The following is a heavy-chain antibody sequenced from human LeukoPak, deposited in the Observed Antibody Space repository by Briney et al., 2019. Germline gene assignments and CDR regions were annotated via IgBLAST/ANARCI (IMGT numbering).Heavy chain of an antibody. V-gene: IGHV4-34*01. D-gene: IGHD3-22*01. CDR1: GGSFSGYY. CDR2: MNTNGST. J-gene: IGHJ6*03. Sequence: SETLSLTCAVYGGSFSGYYWTWIRQTPEQGLERIGEMNTNGSTSNNPSLKSRVTISVETSTTKYSLNLNLVTVADTALYDCARGRHDVTMIVVVITAVSYYLDVWGKGTTVTVS. CDR3: ARGRHDVTMIVVVITAVSYYLDV.